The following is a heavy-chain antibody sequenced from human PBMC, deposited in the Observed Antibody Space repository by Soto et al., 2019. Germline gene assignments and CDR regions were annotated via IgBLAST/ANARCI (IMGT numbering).Heavy chain of an antibody. V-gene: IGHV1-69*02. CDR3: ARLAAADRYYFDY. D-gene: IGHD6-13*01. Sequence: QVQLVQSGAEVKKPGSSVKVSCKASGGTFSSYTISWVRQAPGQGLEWMGRIIPILGIANYAQKFQGRVTITADKSTSTAYMELSSLRSEDTAVYYCARLAAADRYYFDYWGQGTLVTVSS. CDR2: IIPILGIA. J-gene: IGHJ4*02. CDR1: GGTFSSYT.